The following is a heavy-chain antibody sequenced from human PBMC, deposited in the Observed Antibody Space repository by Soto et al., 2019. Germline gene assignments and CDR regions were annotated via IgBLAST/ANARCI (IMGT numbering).Heavy chain of an antibody. D-gene: IGHD6-13*01. CDR2: IYYSGRT. V-gene: IGHV4-39*01. J-gene: IGHJ4*02. CDR3: AAAGDSATLPQYDY. CDR1: GGSISSSSHY. Sequence: QLQLQESGPGLVKPSETLSLICTVSGGSISSSSHYWGWIRQTPGKGLEWIGSIYYSGRTYYNPSLRSRRIMSIDTPKNQFALILSAMTAADTAVFDCAAAGDSATLPQYDYWGQETLFTVSS.